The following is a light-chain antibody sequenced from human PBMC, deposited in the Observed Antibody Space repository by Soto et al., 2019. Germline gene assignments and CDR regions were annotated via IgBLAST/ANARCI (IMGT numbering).Light chain of an antibody. J-gene: IGKJ3*01. Sequence: DIQMTQSPSSLSAFVGDRGTLTCRASQSISSYLNWYQKKPGKAPEVLIYAASYLQTGVPSRFSGRGSGTDFTLTIDSLQPEDIATYYCQQTYSGFSLGPGTKVDIK. CDR3: QQTYSGFS. CDR1: QSISSY. V-gene: IGKV1-39*01. CDR2: AAS.